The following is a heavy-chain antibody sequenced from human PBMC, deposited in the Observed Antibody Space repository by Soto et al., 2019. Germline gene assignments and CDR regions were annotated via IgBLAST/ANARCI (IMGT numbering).Heavy chain of an antibody. D-gene: IGHD5-12*01. CDR1: GFTFSSYS. J-gene: IGHJ2*01. V-gene: IGHV3-21*01. Sequence: GGSLRLSCAASGFTFSSYSMNWVRQAPGKGLEWVSSISSSSSYIYYADSVKGRFTISRDNAKNSLYLQMNSLRAEDTAVYYCAREAYGGGDSGYARYWYFDLWGRGTLVTVSS. CDR3: AREAYGGGDSGYARYWYFDL. CDR2: ISSSSSYI.